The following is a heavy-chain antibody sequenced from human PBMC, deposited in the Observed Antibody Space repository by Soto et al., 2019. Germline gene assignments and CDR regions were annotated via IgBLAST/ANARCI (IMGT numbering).Heavy chain of an antibody. CDR3: AKGRGYCTSTSCNVGSDY. J-gene: IGHJ4*02. CDR1: GFTFSSYA. CDR2: ISGSGGST. D-gene: IGHD2-2*01. Sequence: EVQLLESGGGLVQPGGSLRLSCAASGFTFSSYAMSWVRQAPGKGLEWVSAISGSGGSTYYADSVKGRFTISRDNSKNPLYLQMNSLRAEDTAVYYCAKGRGYCTSTSCNVGSDYWGQGTLVTVSS. V-gene: IGHV3-23*01.